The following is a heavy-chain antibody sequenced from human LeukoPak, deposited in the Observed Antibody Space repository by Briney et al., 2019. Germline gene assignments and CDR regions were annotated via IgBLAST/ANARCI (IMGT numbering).Heavy chain of an antibody. CDR1: GFTFDDYA. D-gene: IGHD6-6*01. CDR3: ARDHAYSSSLASDY. J-gene: IGHJ4*02. CDR2: ISWNSGSI. Sequence: PGGSLRLSCAASGFTFDDYAMHWVRQAPGKGLEWVSGISWNSGSIGYADSVKGRFTISRDNAKNSLYLQMNSLRAEDTAVYYCARDHAYSSSLASDYWGQGTLVTVSS. V-gene: IGHV3-9*01.